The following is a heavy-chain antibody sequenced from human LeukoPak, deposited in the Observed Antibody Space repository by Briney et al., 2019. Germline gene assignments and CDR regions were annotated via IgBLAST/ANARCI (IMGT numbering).Heavy chain of an antibody. V-gene: IGHV3-74*01. CDR2: INSDGSST. CDR1: GFTFSSYW. D-gene: IGHD1-1*01. Sequence: GGSLRLSCAASGFTFSSYWMHWVRQAPGKGLVWVSRINSDGSSTSYADSVKGRFTISRDNAKNTLYLQMNSLRAEDTAVYYCARVSGTSYYYYGMDVWGQGTTVTVSS. J-gene: IGHJ6*02. CDR3: ARVSGTSYYYYGMDV.